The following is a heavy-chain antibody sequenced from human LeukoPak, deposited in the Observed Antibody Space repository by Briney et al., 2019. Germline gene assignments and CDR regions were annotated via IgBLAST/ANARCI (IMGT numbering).Heavy chain of an antibody. V-gene: IGHV3-23*01. J-gene: IGHJ4*02. CDR2: ISGSGGST. CDR3: AKDHVYYDLWSGYYDFDY. CDR1: GFTFSSYA. D-gene: IGHD3-3*01. Sequence: GGSLRLSCAASGFTFSSYAMSWVRQAPGKGLEWVSAISGSGGSTYYADSVKGRFTISRDNSKNTLYLQMNSLRAEDTAVYYCAKDHVYYDLWSGYYDFDYWGQGTLVTVSS.